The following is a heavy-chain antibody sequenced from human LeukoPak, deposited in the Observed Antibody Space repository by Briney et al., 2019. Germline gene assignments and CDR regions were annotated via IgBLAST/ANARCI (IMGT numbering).Heavy chain of an antibody. J-gene: IGHJ4*02. CDR1: GGSFSGYY. D-gene: IGHD3-16*01. CDR3: ARSLRYVWGTSCFFDY. Sequence: SSETLSLTCAVYGGSFSGYYWSWIRQPPGKGLEWIGEINHSGSTNYNPSPKSRVTISVDTSKNQFSLKLSSVTAADTAVYYCARSLRYVWGTSCFFDYWGQGTLVTVSS. V-gene: IGHV4-34*01. CDR2: INHSGST.